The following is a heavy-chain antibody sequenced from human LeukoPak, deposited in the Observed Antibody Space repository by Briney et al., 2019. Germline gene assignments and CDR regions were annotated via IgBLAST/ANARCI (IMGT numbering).Heavy chain of an antibody. CDR1: GFTFRSYE. D-gene: IGHD3-22*01. J-gene: IGHJ4*02. V-gene: IGHV3-48*03. Sequence: GGSLRLSCVASGFTFRSYEMNWVRQAPGKGLEWVSYISSSGSTMYYADSVKGRFTISRDNAKNSLYLQMNSLRAEDTAVYYCARDGGVEYYDSSNYYDYWGQGTLVTVSS. CDR3: ARDGGVEYYDSSNYYDY. CDR2: ISSSGSTM.